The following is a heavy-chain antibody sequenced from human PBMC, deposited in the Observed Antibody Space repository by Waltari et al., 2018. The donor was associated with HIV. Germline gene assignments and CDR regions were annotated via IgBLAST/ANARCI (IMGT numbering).Heavy chain of an antibody. V-gene: IGHV1-2*02. CDR1: GYTFTGYY. Sequence: QVQLVQSGAEVTKPGASVKVSCKASGYTFTGYYMHWVRQAPGQGLEWMGWSNPNSGGTNYAQKFQGRVTMTRDTSISTAYMELSRLRSDDTAVYYCAIGIVTMVRGVIPSPDYWGQGTLVTVSS. CDR2: SNPNSGGT. D-gene: IGHD3-10*01. CDR3: AIGIVTMVRGVIPSPDY. J-gene: IGHJ4*02.